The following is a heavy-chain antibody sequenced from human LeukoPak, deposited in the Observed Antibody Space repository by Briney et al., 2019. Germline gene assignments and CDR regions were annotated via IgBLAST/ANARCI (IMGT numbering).Heavy chain of an antibody. D-gene: IGHD7-27*01. V-gene: IGHV4-59*08. CDR2: IYYSGST. CDR1: GGSISSYY. CDR3: ARTGGGTRYFDY. J-gene: IGHJ4*02. Sequence: SETLSLTCTVSGGSISSYYWSWIRQPPGKGLEWIGYIYYSGSTIYNPSLKSRVTISVDTSKNQFSLKLSSVTAADTAVYYCARTGGGTRYFDYWGQGTLVTVSS.